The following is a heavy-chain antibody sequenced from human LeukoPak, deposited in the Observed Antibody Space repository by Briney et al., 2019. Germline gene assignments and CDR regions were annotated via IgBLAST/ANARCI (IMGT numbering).Heavy chain of an antibody. V-gene: IGHV3-7*01. CDR3: ARDTSSWSEGDTFDI. D-gene: IGHD6-13*01. CDR2: IKQDGSAK. CDR1: GFTFSIYW. J-gene: IGHJ3*02. Sequence: GGSLRLSCAASGFTFSIYWMSWVRQAPGKGLQWVANIKQDGSAKYYVDSVKGRFTISRDNAKTSLYLQMNSLRAEDTAVYYCARDTSSWSEGDTFDIWGQGTMVTVSS.